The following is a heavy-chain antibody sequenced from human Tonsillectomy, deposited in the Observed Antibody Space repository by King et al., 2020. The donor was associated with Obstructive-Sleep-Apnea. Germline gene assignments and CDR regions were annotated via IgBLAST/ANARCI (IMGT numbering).Heavy chain of an antibody. D-gene: IGHD4-17*01. CDR2: IYHSGGT. J-gene: IGHJ6*02. CDR1: GGSISSSNG. CDR3: ARGATVTTYYYYYGMDV. Sequence: VQLQESGPGLVKPSGTLSLTCAVSGGSISSSNGWSWVRQPPGKGLEWIGKIYHSGGTNYNPSLKSRVTISVDKSKTQFSLKLSSVTAADTAVYYCARGATVTTYYYYYGMDVWGQGTTVTVSS. V-gene: IGHV4-4*02.